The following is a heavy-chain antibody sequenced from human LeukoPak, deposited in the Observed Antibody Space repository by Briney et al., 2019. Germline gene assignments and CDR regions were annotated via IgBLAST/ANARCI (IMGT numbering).Heavy chain of an antibody. Sequence: SETLSLTCTVSGVSISSYYWSWIRQPPGKGLEWIGYIYYSGSTNYNPSLKSRVTISVDTSKNQFSLKLSSVTAADTAVYYCAGHHPRNTVDFWGQGTLVTVSS. CDR2: IYYSGST. CDR1: GVSISSYY. D-gene: IGHD2/OR15-2a*01. CDR3: AGHHPRNTVDF. V-gene: IGHV4-59*08. J-gene: IGHJ4*02.